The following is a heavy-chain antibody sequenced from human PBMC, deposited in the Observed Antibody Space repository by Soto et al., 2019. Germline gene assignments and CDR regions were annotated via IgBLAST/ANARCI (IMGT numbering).Heavy chain of an antibody. CDR3: AKDIYGDYATFDI. D-gene: IGHD4-17*01. CDR2: ISYDESEQ. Sequence: QVQLAESGGGVVQPGRSLRLTLAASVFTFSDYGMHWVRQAPGKGLEWVAVISYDESEQHYADSVKGRFTISRDNSKNTVYVHMTSLRTEDTAIYYSAKDIYGDYATFDIWGQGTLVTVSS. V-gene: IGHV3-30*18. J-gene: IGHJ4*02. CDR1: VFTFSDYG.